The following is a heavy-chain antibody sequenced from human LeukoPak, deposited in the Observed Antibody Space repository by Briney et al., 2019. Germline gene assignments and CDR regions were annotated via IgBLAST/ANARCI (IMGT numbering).Heavy chain of an antibody. CDR1: GFTVSSNS. CDR2: IYSSGSK. V-gene: IGHV3-53*01. CDR3: ARDYRSGIYSFYGMDV. J-gene: IGHJ6*02. D-gene: IGHD3-10*01. Sequence: GGSLRLSCAASGFTVSSNSMSWVRQAPGKGLEWVSVIYSSGSKYYGHSVKGRFTISRDNSKNTLYLQMNSLRAEDTAVYYCARDYRSGIYSFYGMDVWGQGTTVTVSS.